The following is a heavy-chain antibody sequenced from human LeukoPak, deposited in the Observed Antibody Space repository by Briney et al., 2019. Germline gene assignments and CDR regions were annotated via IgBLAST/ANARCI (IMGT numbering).Heavy chain of an antibody. V-gene: IGHV3-7*01. Sequence: GGSLRLSCAASGFTFSSYWMSWVRQAPGKGLEWVANIKQDGSEKYYVDSVKGRFTISRDNAKNSLYLQMNSLRAEDTAVYYCTRDRPTTGLSLGYWGQGTLVTVSS. CDR1: GFTFSSYW. CDR3: TRDRPTTGLSLGY. J-gene: IGHJ4*02. D-gene: IGHD2-8*02. CDR2: IKQDGSEK.